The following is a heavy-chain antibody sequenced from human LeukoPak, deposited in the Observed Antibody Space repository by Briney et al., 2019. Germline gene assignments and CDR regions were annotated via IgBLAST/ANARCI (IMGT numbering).Heavy chain of an antibody. V-gene: IGHV4-4*02. Sequence: SGTLSLTCAVSGGSISSHNWWSWVRQPPGRGLEWIGEIYHSGSTNYNPSLKSRVTISVDKSKNQFSLKLNSVTAADTAVYYCAPLGFCSGDDCHRPYWGQGALVTVSS. CDR2: IYHSGST. J-gene: IGHJ4*02. CDR1: GGSISSHNW. D-gene: IGHD2-15*01. CDR3: APLGFCSGDDCHRPY.